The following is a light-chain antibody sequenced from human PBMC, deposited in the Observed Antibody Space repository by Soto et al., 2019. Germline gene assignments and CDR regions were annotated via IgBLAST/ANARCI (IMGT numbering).Light chain of an antibody. J-gene: IGKJ4*01. Sequence: ELGGTQAPATPPVSPGGRVNLPCRASQSVGNNLAWYQQRPGQPPRLLIYGASTRDTGVPTRFSGSGSGTEFTLTITSLQSEDFAVYYCQQLDTFLLTFGGGTKVDI. V-gene: IGKV3D-15*01. CDR3: QQLDTFLLT. CDR2: GAS. CDR1: QSVGNN.